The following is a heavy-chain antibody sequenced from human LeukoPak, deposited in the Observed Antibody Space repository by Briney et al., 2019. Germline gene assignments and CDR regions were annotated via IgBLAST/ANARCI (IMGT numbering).Heavy chain of an antibody. CDR3: ARVGYYDSSRGFDY. Sequence: GGSLRLSCAASGFTFSSYSINWVRQAPGKGLEWVSSISSSSSYIHYADSVKGRFTISRDNAKNSLYLQMNSLRAEDTAVYYCARVGYYDSSRGFDYWGQGTLVTVSS. CDR1: GFTFSSYS. D-gene: IGHD3-22*01. V-gene: IGHV3-21*01. CDR2: ISSSSSYI. J-gene: IGHJ4*02.